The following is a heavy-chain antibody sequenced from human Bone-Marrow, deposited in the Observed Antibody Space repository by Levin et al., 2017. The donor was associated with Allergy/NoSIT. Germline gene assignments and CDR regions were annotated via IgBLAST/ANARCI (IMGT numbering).Heavy chain of an antibody. D-gene: IGHD6-13*01. J-gene: IGHJ4*02. Sequence: PSETLSLTCAVYGGSFSGYYWSWIRQPPGKGLEWIGEINHSGSTNYNPSLKSRVTISVDTSKNQFSLKLSSVTAADTAVYYCASQSSSWYSAAYFDYWGQGTLVTVSS. CDR1: GGSFSGYY. V-gene: IGHV4-34*01. CDR2: INHSGST. CDR3: ASQSSSWYSAAYFDY.